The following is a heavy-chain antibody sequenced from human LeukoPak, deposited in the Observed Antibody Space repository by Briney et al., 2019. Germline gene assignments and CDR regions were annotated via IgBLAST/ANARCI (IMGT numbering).Heavy chain of an antibody. CDR3: ARQEAYYGSGSYPNNN. D-gene: IGHD3-10*01. Sequence: SETLSLTCTVSGGSISSYYWSWIRQPPGKGLEWIGSIYYSGSTYYNPSLKSRVTISVDTSKNQFSLKLSSVTAADTAVYYCARQEAYYGSGSYPNNNWGQGTLVTVSS. V-gene: IGHV4-59*05. CDR2: IYYSGST. J-gene: IGHJ4*02. CDR1: GGSISSYY.